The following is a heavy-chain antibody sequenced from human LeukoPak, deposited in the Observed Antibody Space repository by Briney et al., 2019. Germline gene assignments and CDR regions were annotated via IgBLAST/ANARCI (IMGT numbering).Heavy chain of an antibody. CDR2: IRYDGSNK. CDR3: AKAFGPGVYSSSWYPDY. CDR1: GFTFSSYG. D-gene: IGHD6-13*01. V-gene: IGHV3-30*02. Sequence: GGSLRLSCAASGFTFSSYGMHWVRQAPGKGLEWVAFIRYDGSNKYYADSVKGRFTISRDNSKNTLYLQMNSLRAEDTAVYYCAKAFGPGVYSSSWYPDYWGQGTLVTVSS. J-gene: IGHJ4*02.